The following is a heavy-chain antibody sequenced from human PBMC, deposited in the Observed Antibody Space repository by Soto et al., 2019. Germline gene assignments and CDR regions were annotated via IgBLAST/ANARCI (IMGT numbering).Heavy chain of an antibody. V-gene: IGHV3-23*01. Sequence: EVQLLESGGGLVQPGGSLRLSCAASGFTFSSYAMSWVRQAPGKGLEWVAAISGSGGSTYYADSVKGRFTISRDNSKNTLYRQMNSLRAEDTAVYYWAKTAEQWLEAPFDYWGQGTLVTVSS. CDR3: AKTAEQWLEAPFDY. CDR2: ISGSGGST. J-gene: IGHJ4*02. D-gene: IGHD6-19*01. CDR1: GFTFSSYA.